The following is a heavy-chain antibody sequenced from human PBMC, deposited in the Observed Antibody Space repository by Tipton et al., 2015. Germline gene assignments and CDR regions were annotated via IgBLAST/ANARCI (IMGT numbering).Heavy chain of an antibody. CDR2: IYYSGNT. Sequence: TLSLTCTVSGGSISHYYWSWIRQPPGKGLEWLGHIYYSGNTNYNPSLKSRVTMSVDTSKNQFSLKLTSVNAADTAVYYCARRRGYRYGRYFDYWGQGTLVPVSS. V-gene: IGHV4-59*01. D-gene: IGHD5-18*01. CDR1: GGSISHYY. J-gene: IGHJ4*02. CDR3: ARRRGYRYGRYFDY.